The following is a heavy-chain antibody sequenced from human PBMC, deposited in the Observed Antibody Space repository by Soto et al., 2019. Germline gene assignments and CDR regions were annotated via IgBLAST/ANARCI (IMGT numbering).Heavy chain of an antibody. Sequence: GGSLRLSCAASGFTFSSYAMSWVRQAPGKGLEWVSGISGSGGNTYYPDSVKGRFTISRDNSKKTLYLQMNSLRAEDTAVYYCAKAPKGNYYYGMDVWGQGTTVTVSS. CDR3: AKAPKGNYYYGMDV. D-gene: IGHD6-13*01. CDR2: ISGSGGNT. J-gene: IGHJ6*02. CDR1: GFTFSSYA. V-gene: IGHV3-23*01.